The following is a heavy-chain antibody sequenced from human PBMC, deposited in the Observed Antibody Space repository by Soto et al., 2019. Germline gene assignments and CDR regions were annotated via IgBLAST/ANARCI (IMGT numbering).Heavy chain of an antibody. CDR3: ATRGTTWFGELPTDY. J-gene: IGHJ4*02. CDR2: ISAYNGNT. V-gene: IGHV1-18*04. CDR1: GYTFTSYG. D-gene: IGHD3-10*01. Sequence: ASVKVSCKASGYTFTSYGISWVRQAPGQGLEWMGWISAYNGNTNYAQKLQGRVTMTTDTSTSTAYMELRSLRSDDTAVYYCATRGTTWFGELPTDYWGQGTLVTVSS.